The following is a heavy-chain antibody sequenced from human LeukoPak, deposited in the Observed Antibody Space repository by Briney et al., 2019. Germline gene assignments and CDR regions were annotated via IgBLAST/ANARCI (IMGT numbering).Heavy chain of an antibody. CDR1: GGTFSSYA. Sequence: RASVKVSCKASGGTFSSYAISWVRQAPGQGLVWMGRIIPILGIANYAQKFQGRVTITADKSTSTAYMELSSLRSEDTAVYYCARDRVVGATTPGYYFDYWGQGTLVTVSS. V-gene: IGHV1-69*04. CDR3: ARDRVVGATTPGYYFDY. CDR2: IIPILGIA. D-gene: IGHD1-26*01. J-gene: IGHJ4*02.